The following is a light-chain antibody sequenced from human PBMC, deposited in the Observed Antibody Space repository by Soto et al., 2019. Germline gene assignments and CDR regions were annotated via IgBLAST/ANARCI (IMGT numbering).Light chain of an antibody. Sequence: ALTQRASVSGSPGQSITISCAGTSSDVGAYNYDSWYQQYPGEAPKVIIYDVSHRPAGVSNRFSGSKSGNTASLTISGLQTQDEADYYCSSYTSATTYVFGPGTKVT. V-gene: IGLV2-14*01. CDR2: DVS. CDR1: SSDVGAYNY. J-gene: IGLJ1*01. CDR3: SSYTSATTYV.